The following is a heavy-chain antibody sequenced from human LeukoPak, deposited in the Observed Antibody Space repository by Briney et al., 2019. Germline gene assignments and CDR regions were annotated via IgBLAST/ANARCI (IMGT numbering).Heavy chain of an antibody. CDR3: ARVSVVAAIHYYMDV. J-gene: IGHJ6*03. V-gene: IGHV4-59*01. Sequence: SETLSLTCTVSDGSINNYYWTWIRQPPGKGLEWIGCIHYSGSTNYNPSLKSRVTISVDTSKNQFSLRLSSVTAADTAVYYCARVSVVAAIHYYMDVWGKGTTVTVSS. CDR2: IHYSGST. D-gene: IGHD2-15*01. CDR1: DGSINNYY.